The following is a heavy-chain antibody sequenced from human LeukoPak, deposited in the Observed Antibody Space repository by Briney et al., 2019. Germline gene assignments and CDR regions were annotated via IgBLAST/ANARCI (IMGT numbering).Heavy chain of an antibody. CDR1: GFTFSSYA. CDR2: ISYDGSNK. Sequence: GGSLRLSCAASGFTFSSYAMHWVRQAPGKGLEWVAVISYDGSNKYYADSVKGRFTISRDNSKNTLYLQMNSLRAEDTAVYYCARVSEQWLPPDYWGQGTLVTVSS. V-gene: IGHV3-30-3*01. D-gene: IGHD6-19*01. J-gene: IGHJ4*02. CDR3: ARVSEQWLPPDY.